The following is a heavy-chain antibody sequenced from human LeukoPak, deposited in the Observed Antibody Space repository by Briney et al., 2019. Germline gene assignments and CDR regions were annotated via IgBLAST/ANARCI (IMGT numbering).Heavy chain of an antibody. D-gene: IGHD5-18*01. V-gene: IGHV3-23*01. CDR1: GFTFSSYA. J-gene: IGHJ4*02. CDR2: ISGSGGST. Sequence: PGGSLRLSCAASGFTFSSYAMSWVRQAPGKGLEWVSAISGSGGSTYYADSVKGRFTISRDNSKNTLYLQMSSLRAEDTAVYYCAKDGGYSYGSKDYWGQGTLVTVSP. CDR3: AKDGGYSYGSKDY.